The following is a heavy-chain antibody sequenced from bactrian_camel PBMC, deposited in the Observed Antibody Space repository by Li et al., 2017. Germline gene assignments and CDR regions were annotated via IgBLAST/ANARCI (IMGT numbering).Heavy chain of an antibody. J-gene: IGHJ4*01. D-gene: IGHD3*01. CDR3: ARMLSGGY. CDR2: INTGGGSP. CDR1: GDLERRNC. V-gene: IGHV3S54*01. Sequence: QVQLVESGGGSVPAGESLTLSCAASGDLERRNCIGWFRQSPGKEREGLGTINTGGGSPTYADSVKGRVTISHDSAKNTVYLQMDSLKSEDAAVYYCARMLSGGYWGQGTQVTVS.